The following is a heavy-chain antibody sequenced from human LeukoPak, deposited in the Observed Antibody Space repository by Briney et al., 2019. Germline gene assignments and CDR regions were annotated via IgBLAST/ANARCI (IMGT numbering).Heavy chain of an antibody. CDR2: IYTSGNT. J-gene: IGHJ6*02. CDR1: GGSISSGSYY. Sequence: SQTLSLTCTVSGGSISSGSYYWSWIRQPAGKGLEWIGRIYTSGNTNYNPSLKSRVTISVDTSKNQFSLKLSSVTAADTAVYYCARGMVRGHYGMDVWGQGTTVTVSS. D-gene: IGHD3-10*01. CDR3: ARGMVRGHYGMDV. V-gene: IGHV4-61*02.